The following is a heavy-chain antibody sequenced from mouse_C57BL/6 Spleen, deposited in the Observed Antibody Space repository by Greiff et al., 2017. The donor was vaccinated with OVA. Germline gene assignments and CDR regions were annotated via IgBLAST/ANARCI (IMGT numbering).Heavy chain of an antibody. CDR2: IYPRCGNT. D-gene: IGHD1-1*01. J-gene: IGHJ4*01. V-gene: IGHV1-81*01. CDR3: AKDYYGSSYDAMDY. CDR1: GYTFTSYG. Sequence: QVQLKESGAELARPGASVKLSCKASGYTFTSYGISWVKQRTGQGLEWIGEIYPRCGNTYYNEKFKGKATLTADKSSSTAYMELRSLTSEDSAVYFCAKDYYGSSYDAMDYWGQGTSVTVSA.